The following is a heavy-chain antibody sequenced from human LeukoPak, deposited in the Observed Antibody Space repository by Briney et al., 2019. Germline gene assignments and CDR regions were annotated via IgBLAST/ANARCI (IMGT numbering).Heavy chain of an antibody. CDR3: AREGQVAGTHQIDY. CDR2: ISAYNGNT. CDR1: GYTFTSYG. Sequence: ASVKVSCKASGYTFTSYGISWVRQAPGQGLEWMGWISAYNGNTNYAQKLQGGVTITTDTSTSTAYMELRSLRSDDTAVYYCAREGQVAGTHQIDYWGQGTLVTVSS. V-gene: IGHV1-18*01. J-gene: IGHJ4*02. D-gene: IGHD6-19*01.